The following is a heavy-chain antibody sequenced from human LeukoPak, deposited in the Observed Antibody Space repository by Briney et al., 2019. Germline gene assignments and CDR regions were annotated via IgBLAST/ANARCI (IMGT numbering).Heavy chain of an antibody. Sequence: GGSLGLSCAASGFTFSDYYMGCIRQAPGKGLEWVSYISNSGSSMYYADSVKGRFTISRDNAKNSLNLQMNSLRAEDTAVYYCARARGSYAFDIWGQGTMVTVSS. CDR2: ISNSGSSM. CDR1: GFTFSDYY. CDR3: ARARGSYAFDI. V-gene: IGHV3-11*04. D-gene: IGHD1-26*01. J-gene: IGHJ3*02.